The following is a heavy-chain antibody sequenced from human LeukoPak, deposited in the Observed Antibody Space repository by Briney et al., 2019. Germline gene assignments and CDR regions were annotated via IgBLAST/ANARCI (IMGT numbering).Heavy chain of an antibody. Sequence: GGSLRLSCEASGFTFSSYIMTWVRQAPGKGLEWVSTIKRNAEATFYADSVKDRFTISRDDSKNTLYLQMNSLRADVTALYFCARDHESDGCPTSDYWGQGTLVTVSS. D-gene: IGHD3-10*01. CDR1: GFTFSSYI. J-gene: IGHJ4*02. V-gene: IGHV3-23*01. CDR2: IKRNAEAT. CDR3: ARDHESDGCPTSDY.